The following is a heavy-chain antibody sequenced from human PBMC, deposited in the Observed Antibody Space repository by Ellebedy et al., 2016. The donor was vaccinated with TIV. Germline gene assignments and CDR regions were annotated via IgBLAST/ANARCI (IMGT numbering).Heavy chain of an antibody. J-gene: IGHJ4*02. V-gene: IGHV3-23*01. Sequence: PGGSLRLSCVVSGFTFSSYAMTWVRQAPGKGLEWVSTISDSATTYYADSVKGRFTISRDNSKNTLYLQMNSLRAGDTAIYYCARLRYFGSGSYSDYWGQGTLVTVSS. CDR3: ARLRYFGSGSYSDY. D-gene: IGHD3-10*01. CDR2: ISDSATT. CDR1: GFTFSSYA.